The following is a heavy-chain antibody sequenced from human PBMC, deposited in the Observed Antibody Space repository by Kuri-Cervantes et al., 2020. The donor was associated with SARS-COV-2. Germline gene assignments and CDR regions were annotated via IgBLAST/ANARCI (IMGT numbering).Heavy chain of an antibody. CDR3: ARTYCTNGVCPYYYYGMDV. Sequence: SGPTLVKPTQTLTLTCTFSGFSLSTSGVGVGWIRQPPGKALEWFALIYWNDDKRYSPSLKSRLTITKDTSKNQVVLTMTNMDPVDTATYYCARTYCTNGVCPYYYYGMDVWGQGTTVTVSS. CDR1: GFSLSTSGVG. J-gene: IGHJ6*02. CDR2: IYWNDDK. V-gene: IGHV2-5*01. D-gene: IGHD2-8*01.